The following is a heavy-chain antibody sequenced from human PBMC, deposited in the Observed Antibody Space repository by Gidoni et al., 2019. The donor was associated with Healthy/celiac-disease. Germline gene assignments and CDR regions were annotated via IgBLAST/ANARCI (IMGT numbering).Heavy chain of an antibody. CDR1: GFTFSSYS. J-gene: IGHJ3*02. D-gene: IGHD3-22*01. CDR3: ARARYYYDSSGYNDAFDI. CDR2: ISSSSSYI. V-gene: IGHV3-21*01. Sequence: EVQLVESGGGLVKPGGSLSLSCAVSGFTFSSYSMNWVRQAPGKGLERVSSISSSSSYIYYADSVKGRFTISRDNAKNSLYLQMNSLRAEDTAVYYCARARYYYDSSGYNDAFDIWGQGTMVTVSS.